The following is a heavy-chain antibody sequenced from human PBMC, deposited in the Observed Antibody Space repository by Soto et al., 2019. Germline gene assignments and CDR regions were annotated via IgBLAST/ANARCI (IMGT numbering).Heavy chain of an antibody. D-gene: IGHD1-26*01. CDR1: GGSISSSNW. CDR2: IYHSGST. CDR3: ARVSGSYYYGMDV. V-gene: IGHV4-4*02. Sequence: SETLSLTCAVSGGSISSSNWWSWVRQPPGKGLEWIGEIYHSGSTNYNPSLKSRVTISVDKSKNQFSLKLSSVTATDTAVYYCARVSGSYYYGMDVWGQGTTVTVSS. J-gene: IGHJ6*02.